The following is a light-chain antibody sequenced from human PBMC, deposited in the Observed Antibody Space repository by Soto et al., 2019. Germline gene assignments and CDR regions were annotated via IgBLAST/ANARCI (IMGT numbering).Light chain of an antibody. CDR3: NSYTSSNSYV. Sequence: QSVLTQPASVSGSPGQSITISCTGTSSDVGGYNYVSRYQQHPGKAPKLMIYDVSNRPSGVSNRFSGSKSGNTAFLTISGLRAEDEADYYCNSYTSSNSYVFGTGTKVTVL. V-gene: IGLV2-14*01. CDR1: SSDVGGYNY. J-gene: IGLJ1*01. CDR2: DVS.